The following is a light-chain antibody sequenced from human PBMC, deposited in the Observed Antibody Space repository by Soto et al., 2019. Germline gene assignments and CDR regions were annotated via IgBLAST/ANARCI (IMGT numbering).Light chain of an antibody. J-gene: IGLJ1*01. CDR1: NSDVESYNL. Sequence: QSVLTQPASVSGSPGQSITISCTGTNSDVESYNLVSWFRQHPGEAPKLIVYGGTKRPSGVSNRFSGSKSGNPASLTISGLQAEDEANYYCCSYAGTATVFGTGTKVTVL. CDR3: CSYAGTATV. V-gene: IGLV2-23*03. CDR2: GGT.